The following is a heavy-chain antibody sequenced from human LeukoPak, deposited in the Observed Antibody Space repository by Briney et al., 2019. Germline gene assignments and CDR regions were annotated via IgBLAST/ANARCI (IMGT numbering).Heavy chain of an antibody. CDR2: IYPGDSDT. J-gene: IGHJ6*03. CDR3: ARRAITFPYPDISSSYNYNYYMDV. D-gene: IGHD6-6*01. CDR1: GYSFTSYW. Sequence: GESLKISCKGSGYSFTSYWIGWVRQMPGKGLEWMGIIYPGDSDTRYSPSFQGQVTISADKSISTAYLQWSSLKASDTAMYYCARRAITFPYPDISSSYNYNYYMDVWGKGTTVTVSS. V-gene: IGHV5-51*01.